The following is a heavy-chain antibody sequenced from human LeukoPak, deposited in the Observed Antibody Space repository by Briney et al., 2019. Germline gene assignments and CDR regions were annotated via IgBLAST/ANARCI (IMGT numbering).Heavy chain of an antibody. CDR2: ISSGSDSI. CDR3: AKALDSSGYPCDY. D-gene: IGHD3-22*01. J-gene: IGHJ4*02. CDR1: GSSFKIYS. V-gene: IGHV3-48*01. Sequence: GGSLRLSCAASGSSFKIYSMNWVRQAPGKGLEWLSYISSGSDSIYYADSVKGRFTISRDNANNSLYLQMNSLRAEDTAVYYCAKALDSSGYPCDYWGQGALVTVSS.